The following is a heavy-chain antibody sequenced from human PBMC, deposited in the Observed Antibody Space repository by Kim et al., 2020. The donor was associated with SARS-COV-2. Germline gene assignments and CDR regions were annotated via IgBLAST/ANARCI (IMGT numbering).Heavy chain of an antibody. CDR3: ARSVPQYGGPIAVAGRFDY. CDR1: GYTFTSYA. V-gene: IGHV1-3*01. Sequence: ASVKVSCKASGYTFTSYAMHWVRQAPGQRLEWMGWINAGNGNTKYSQKFQGRVTITRDTSASTAYMELSSLRSEDTAVYYCARSVPQYGGPIAVAGRFDYWGQGTLVTVSS. D-gene: IGHD6-19*01. CDR2: INAGNGNT. J-gene: IGHJ4*02.